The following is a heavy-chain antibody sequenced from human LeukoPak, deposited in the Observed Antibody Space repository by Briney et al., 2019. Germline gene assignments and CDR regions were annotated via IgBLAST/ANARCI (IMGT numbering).Heavy chain of an antibody. D-gene: IGHD6-19*01. Sequence: PGGSLRLSCAASGFTFSNYAMSWVRQAPGKGLEWVSAISGSGDSTYYADSVKGRFTISRDNSKNMLYLQMNSLRAEDTAVYYCAKSRGVAGFDYWGQGTLVTVSS. CDR1: GFTFSNYA. J-gene: IGHJ4*02. V-gene: IGHV3-23*01. CDR3: AKSRGVAGFDY. CDR2: ISGSGDST.